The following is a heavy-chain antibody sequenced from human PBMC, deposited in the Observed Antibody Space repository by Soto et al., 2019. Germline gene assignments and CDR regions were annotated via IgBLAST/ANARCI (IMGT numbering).Heavy chain of an antibody. Sequence: PGGSLRLSCAASGFTFSSYAMSWVRQAPGKGLEWVSAISGSGGSTYYADSVKGRFTISRDNSKNTLYLQMNSLRAEDTAVYYCAKEAHGITGTTAEALDYWGQGTLVTVSS. CDR1: GFTFSSYA. D-gene: IGHD1-7*01. CDR3: AKEAHGITGTTAEALDY. J-gene: IGHJ4*02. V-gene: IGHV3-23*01. CDR2: ISGSGGST.